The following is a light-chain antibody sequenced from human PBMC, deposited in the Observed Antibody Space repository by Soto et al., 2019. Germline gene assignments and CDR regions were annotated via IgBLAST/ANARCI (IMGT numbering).Light chain of an antibody. CDR3: QQYGSSPWT. V-gene: IGKV3-20*01. Sequence: IGFTQSPCTLSLSPGERATLSCRASQSVSSNNLVWYQQKPGQAPRLLIYGASYRAAGIPDRFSGSGSGTDFTLTISRLEPEDFALYYCQQYGSSPWTFGQGTKVDIK. CDR1: QSVSSNN. J-gene: IGKJ1*01. CDR2: GAS.